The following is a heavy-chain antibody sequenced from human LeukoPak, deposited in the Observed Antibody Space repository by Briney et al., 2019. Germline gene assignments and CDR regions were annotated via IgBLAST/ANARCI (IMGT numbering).Heavy chain of an antibody. CDR1: GGSISSGGYY. Sequence: SQTLSLTCTVSGGSISSGGYYWSWIRQHPGKGLEWFGYIYYSGSIYYNPSLKTRVTISVDTSKNQFSLKLSSVTAADTAVYYCASAHKTRRGYSSGLDYWGQGTLVTVSS. CDR2: IYYSGSI. D-gene: IGHD6-19*01. V-gene: IGHV4-31*03. J-gene: IGHJ4*02. CDR3: ASAHKTRRGYSSGLDY.